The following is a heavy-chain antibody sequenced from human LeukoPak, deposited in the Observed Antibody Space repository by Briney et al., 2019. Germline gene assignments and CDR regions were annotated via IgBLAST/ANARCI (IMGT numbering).Heavy chain of an antibody. D-gene: IGHD2-15*01. CDR3: ASGGGYCSGGSCPIDY. J-gene: IGHJ4*02. CDR1: GGTFSSYA. V-gene: IGHV1-69*04. CDR2: IIPIFGIA. Sequence: SVKVSCKASGGTFSSYAISWVRQAPGQGLEWVGRIIPIFGIANYAQKFQGRVTITADKSTSTAYMELSSLRSEDTAVYYCASGGGYCSGGSCPIDYWGQGTLVTVSS.